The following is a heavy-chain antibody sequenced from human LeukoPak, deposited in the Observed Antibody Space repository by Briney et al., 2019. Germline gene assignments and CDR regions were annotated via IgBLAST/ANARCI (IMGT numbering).Heavy chain of an antibody. V-gene: IGHV1-69*04. J-gene: IGHJ4*02. CDR3: AASPEDSSGLDY. Sequence: ASVKVSCKASGYTFTSYGISWVRQAPGQGLEWMGRIIPILGIANYAQKFQGRVTITADKSTSTAYMELSSLRSEDTAVYYCAASPEDSSGLDYWGQGTLVTVSS. CDR1: GYTFTSYG. CDR2: IIPILGIA. D-gene: IGHD3-22*01.